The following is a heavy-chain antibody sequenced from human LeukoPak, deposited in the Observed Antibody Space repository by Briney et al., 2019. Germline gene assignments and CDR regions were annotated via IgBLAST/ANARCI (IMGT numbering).Heavy chain of an antibody. D-gene: IGHD1-1*01. CDR1: GYTFITYS. Sequence: ASVKVSCKASGYTFITYSIHWVRQAPGQGLEWMGWINPSSGGTKYAEKFQDRVTLTRDTSNSTAFMELNSLRSDDTAVFYCARAYNWDDSTLSFRGTWLEFDYWGQGTLVTVSS. CDR2: INPSSGGT. CDR3: ARAYNWDDSTLSFRGTWLEFDY. V-gene: IGHV1-2*02. J-gene: IGHJ4*02.